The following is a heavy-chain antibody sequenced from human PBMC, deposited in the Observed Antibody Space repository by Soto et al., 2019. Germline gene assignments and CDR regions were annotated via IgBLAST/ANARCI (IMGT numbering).Heavy chain of an antibody. J-gene: IGHJ6*02. Sequence: GASVKVSCKASGYTFTGFYIHLVRPAPGQGLEWKGWINPNSGGTNYAQKFQGWVTMTRDTSISTAYMELSRLRSDDTAVYYCASARFYYYYGMDVWGQGTTVTVSS. V-gene: IGHV1-2*04. CDR2: INPNSGGT. CDR3: ASARFYYYYGMDV. CDR1: GYTFTGFY.